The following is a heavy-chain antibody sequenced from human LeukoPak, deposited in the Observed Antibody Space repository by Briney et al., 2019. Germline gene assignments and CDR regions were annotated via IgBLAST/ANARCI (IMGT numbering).Heavy chain of an antibody. V-gene: IGHV4-4*07. J-gene: IGHJ5*02. CDR3: ARVEPTYYYDSSGKTSWFDP. D-gene: IGHD3-22*01. CDR2: IYTSGTT. CDR1: GDSISNYY. Sequence: SEALSLTCTVSGDSISNYYWSWIRQPAGKGLEWIGRIYTSGTTNYNPSLKSRVTMSVDTSKNQLSLKLSSVTAADTAVYYCARVEPTYYYDSSGKTSWFDPWGQGTLVTVSS.